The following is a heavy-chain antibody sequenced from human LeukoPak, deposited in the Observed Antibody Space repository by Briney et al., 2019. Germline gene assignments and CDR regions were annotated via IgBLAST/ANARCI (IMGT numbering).Heavy chain of an antibody. J-gene: IGHJ4*02. CDR1: GFTFSRYA. CDR2: ISGSGGST. D-gene: IGHD1-7*01. CDR3: AKDREGTIADYFDY. Sequence: GGSLRLSCAASGFTFSRYAMSWVRQAPGKGLEWVSSISGSGGSTYYADSVKGRFTISRDNSKNTPYLQMNSLRGEDTTVYYCAKDREGTIADYFDYWGQGTLVTVSS. V-gene: IGHV3-23*01.